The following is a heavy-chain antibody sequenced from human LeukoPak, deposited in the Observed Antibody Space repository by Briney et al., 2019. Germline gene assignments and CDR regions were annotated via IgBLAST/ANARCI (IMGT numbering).Heavy chain of an antibody. CDR2: ISGSDAGT. CDR1: GFTFSRYA. J-gene: IGHJ4*02. Sequence: GGSLRLSCAASGFTFSRYAMSWVRQAPGKGLEWVPAISGSDAGTYYANSVKGRFTISRDNSRNTLYLQMNSLRVEDTAVYYCAKAPQGSCRGALCYPFDHWAQGALVAVSS. D-gene: IGHD2-15*01. CDR3: AKAPQGSCRGALCYPFDH. V-gene: IGHV3-23*01.